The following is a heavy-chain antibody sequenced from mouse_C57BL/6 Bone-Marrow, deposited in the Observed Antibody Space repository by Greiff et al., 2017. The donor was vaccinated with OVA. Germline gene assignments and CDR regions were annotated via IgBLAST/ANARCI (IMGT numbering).Heavy chain of an antibody. CDR2: IWRGGST. Sequence: VMLVESGPGLVQPSQSLSITCTVSGFSLTSYGVHWVRQSPGKGLEWLGVIWRGGSTDYNAAFMSRLSITKDNSKSQVFFKMNSLQADDTAIYYCAIDGYYEDWYFDVWGTGTTVTVSS. J-gene: IGHJ1*03. CDR1: GFSLTSYG. CDR3: AIDGYYEDWYFDV. V-gene: IGHV2-5*01. D-gene: IGHD2-3*01.